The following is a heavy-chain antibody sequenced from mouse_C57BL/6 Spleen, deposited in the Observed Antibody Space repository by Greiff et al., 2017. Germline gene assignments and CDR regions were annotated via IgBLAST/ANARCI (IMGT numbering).Heavy chain of an antibody. CDR2: IYPSDSET. Sequence: QVQLQQPGAELVRPGASVKLSCKASGYTFTSYWMAWVRQRPGQGLEWIGTIYPSDSETHYNQKFKDKATLTVDKSSSTAYLQLNSLTSEDSAVYYCARGIDYDYDEGAMDDGGQGTSVTVSS. CDR3: ARGIDYDYDEGAMDD. V-gene: IGHV1-61*01. J-gene: IGHJ4*01. D-gene: IGHD2-4*01. CDR1: GYTFTSYW.